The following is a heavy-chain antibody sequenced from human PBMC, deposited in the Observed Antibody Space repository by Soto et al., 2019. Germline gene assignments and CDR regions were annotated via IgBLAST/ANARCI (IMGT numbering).Heavy chain of an antibody. CDR2: ISYDGSNK. V-gene: IGHV3-30*18. D-gene: IGHD3-22*01. Sequence: ESGGGVVQPGRSLRLSCAASGFTFSSYGMHWVRQAPGKGLEWVAVISYDGSNKYYADSVKGRFTISRDNSKNTLYLQMNSLRAEDTAVYYCAKLWGTSTYDSSGYPIDYWGQGTLVTVSS. CDR3: AKLWGTSTYDSSGYPIDY. J-gene: IGHJ4*02. CDR1: GFTFSSYG.